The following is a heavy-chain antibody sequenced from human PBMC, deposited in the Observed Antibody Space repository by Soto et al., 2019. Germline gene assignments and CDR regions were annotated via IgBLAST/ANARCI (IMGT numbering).Heavy chain of an antibody. CDR2: INHSGST. D-gene: IGHD3-3*01. J-gene: IGHJ5*02. Sequence: SETLSLTCAVYGGSFSGYSSSWIRQPPGKGLEWVGEINHSGSTNYNPSLKSRVTISVDTSKNQFTLKLSSVTAADTAVYYCARGLPLTIFGVVTIFDPWGQGTLVTVSS. CDR3: ARGLPLTIFGVVTIFDP. CDR1: GGSFSGYS. V-gene: IGHV4-34*01.